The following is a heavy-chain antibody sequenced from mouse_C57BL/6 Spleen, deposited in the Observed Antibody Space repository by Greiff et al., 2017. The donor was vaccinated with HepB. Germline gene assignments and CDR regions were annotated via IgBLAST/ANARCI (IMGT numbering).Heavy chain of an antibody. D-gene: IGHD1-3*01. Sequence: EVKVEESGGGLVQPKGSLKLSCAASGFSFNTYAMNWVRQAPGKGLEWVARIRSKSNNYATYYADSVKDRFTISRDDSESMLYLQMNNLKTEDTAMYYCVRHKSNYAMDYWGQGTSVTVSS. CDR3: VRHKSNYAMDY. CDR1: GFSFNTYA. CDR2: IRSKSNNYAT. J-gene: IGHJ4*01. V-gene: IGHV10-1*01.